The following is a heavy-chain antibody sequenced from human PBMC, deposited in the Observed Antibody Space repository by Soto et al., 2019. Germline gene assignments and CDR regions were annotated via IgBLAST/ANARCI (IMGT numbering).Heavy chain of an antibody. D-gene: IGHD3-22*01. CDR2: INPNSGGT. CDR1: GYTFTGYY. CDR3: ARVGYYDSSGYSH. V-gene: IGHV1-2*02. Sequence: GASVKVSCKASGYTFTGYYRHWVRKAPGQGLEWMGWINPNSGGTNYAQKFQGRVTMTRDTSISTAYMELSRLRSDDTAVYYCARVGYYDSSGYSHWGQGTLVTVSS. J-gene: IGHJ4*02.